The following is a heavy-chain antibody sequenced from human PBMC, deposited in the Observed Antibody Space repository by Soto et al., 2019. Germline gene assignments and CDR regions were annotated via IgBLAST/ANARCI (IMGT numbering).Heavy chain of an antibody. Sequence: SETLSLTCTVSGDSVISATYYWSWIRQPPGKGLEWIGYIYHDGGTTYNSSLKSRVTISTDTSRSQLSLQLTSATPADTAVYYCARVLPGIAAAYDAFDVWGQGTMVTVSS. CDR2: IYHDGGT. CDR3: ARVLPGIAAAYDAFDV. V-gene: IGHV4-61*01. D-gene: IGHD6-13*01. CDR1: GDSVISATYY. J-gene: IGHJ3*01.